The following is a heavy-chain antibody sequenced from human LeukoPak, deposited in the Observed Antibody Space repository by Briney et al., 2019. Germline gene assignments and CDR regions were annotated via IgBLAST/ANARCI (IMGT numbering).Heavy chain of an antibody. V-gene: IGHV3-64D*06. Sequence: PGGSLRLSCSASGFRFSAYAMHWVRQAPGKGLEYVSAISPNGDITYYADSVRGRFGISRDNTKNTLYLQMSSLRAEDTAVYYCVPKGTEGYWGQGTLVTVSS. CDR3: VPKGTEGY. J-gene: IGHJ4*02. CDR2: ISPNGDIT. CDR1: GFRFSAYA.